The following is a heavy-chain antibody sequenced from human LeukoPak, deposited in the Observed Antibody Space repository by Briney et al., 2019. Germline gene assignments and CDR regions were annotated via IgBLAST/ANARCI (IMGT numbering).Heavy chain of an antibody. CDR3: GTGWAVDF. CDR1: GFNFGTHW. Sequence: PGGSLRLSCAASGFNFGTHWMTWVRQAAGKGLECVATIKRDGSEKYYVDSVKGRFTISRDNAKNLLYLQMNSLRAEDTAVYYCGTGWAVDFWGQGTLVTVSS. J-gene: IGHJ4*02. V-gene: IGHV3-7*01. CDR2: IKRDGSEK. D-gene: IGHD5-24*01.